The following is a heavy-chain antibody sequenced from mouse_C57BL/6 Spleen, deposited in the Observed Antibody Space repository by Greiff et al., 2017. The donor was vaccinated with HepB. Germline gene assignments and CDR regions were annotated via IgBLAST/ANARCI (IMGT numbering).Heavy chain of an antibody. J-gene: IGHJ4*01. Sequence: VQLQQSGAELVRPGASVKLSCTASGFNIKDDYMHWVKQRPEQGLEWIGWIDPEDGDTEYASKFQGKATITADTSSNTAYLQLSSLTSEDTAVYSCTTLYDNPYYYAMDYWGQGTSVTVSS. CDR2: IDPEDGDT. D-gene: IGHD2-3*01. V-gene: IGHV14-4*01. CDR1: GFNIKDDY. CDR3: TTLYDNPYYYAMDY.